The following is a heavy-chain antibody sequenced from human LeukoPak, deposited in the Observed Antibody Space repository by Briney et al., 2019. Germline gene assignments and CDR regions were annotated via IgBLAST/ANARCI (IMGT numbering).Heavy chain of an antibody. V-gene: IGHV4-59*01. J-gene: IGHJ4*02. Sequence: SETLSLTCTVSGGSISSYYWSWIRQPPGKGLERIGYIYYSGSTNYNPSLKSRVTISVDTSKNQFSLKLSSVTAADTAVYYCARDYRGLRYFDWPIPFDYWGQGTLVTVSS. CDR1: GGSISSYY. D-gene: IGHD3-9*01. CDR3: ARDYRGLRYFDWPIPFDY. CDR2: IYYSGST.